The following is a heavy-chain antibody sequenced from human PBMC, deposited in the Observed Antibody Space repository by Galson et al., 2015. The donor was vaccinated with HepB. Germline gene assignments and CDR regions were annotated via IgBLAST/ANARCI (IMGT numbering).Heavy chain of an antibody. V-gene: IGHV4-30-2*01. CDR3: ARESRDYYYGMDV. CDR2: IYHTGST. Sequence: CAVSGGSISSGGYAWSWIRQPPGEGLEWIGYIYHTGSTYYNPSLKSRVTISVDRSKNQFSLKLTSVTAADTAVYYCARESRDYYYGMDVWGQGTTVTVSS. CDR1: GGSISSGGYA. J-gene: IGHJ6*02.